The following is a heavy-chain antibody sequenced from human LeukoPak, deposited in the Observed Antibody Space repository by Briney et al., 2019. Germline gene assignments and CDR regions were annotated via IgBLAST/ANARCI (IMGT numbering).Heavy chain of an antibody. D-gene: IGHD3-22*01. CDR3: ARHDSSGLNY. V-gene: IGHV4-34*01. CDR1: GGSFSGYY. Sequence: SETLSLTRAVYGGSFSGYYWSWIRQPPGKGLEWIGEINHSGSTNYNPSLKSRVTISVDTSKNQFSLKLSSVTAADTAVYYCARHDSSGLNYWGQGTLVTVSS. J-gene: IGHJ4*02. CDR2: INHSGST.